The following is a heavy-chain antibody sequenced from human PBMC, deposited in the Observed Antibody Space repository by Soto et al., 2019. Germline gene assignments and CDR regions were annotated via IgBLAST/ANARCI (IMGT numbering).Heavy chain of an antibody. CDR3: AGAATSAGQTY. CDR2: IWYDGREK. V-gene: IGHV3-33*01. CDR1: GFSFSPYG. D-gene: IGHD6-25*01. J-gene: IGHJ4*01. Sequence: QVQLVESGGGVVQPGKSLRLSCAASGFSFSPYGMHWVRQAPGRGLAWGALIWYDGREKYYADSVTGRLTIPRDNFRRTLSLHMHSLRDDDTAVYFCAGAATSAGQTYWGHGNVVTVSS.